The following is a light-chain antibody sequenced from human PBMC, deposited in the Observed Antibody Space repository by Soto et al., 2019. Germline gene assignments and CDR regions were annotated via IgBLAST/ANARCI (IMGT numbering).Light chain of an antibody. CDR2: DAS. J-gene: IGKJ1*01. CDR1: QSISSW. V-gene: IGKV1-5*01. CDR3: KQYNSYSWT. Sequence: DIQMTQSPSTLSASVGDRVTITCRASQSISSWLAWYQQKPGKAPKLLIYDASSLESGVPSRFSGSGSGTEFPLTISSLQPDDFATYYCKQYNSYSWTFGKGTKVETK.